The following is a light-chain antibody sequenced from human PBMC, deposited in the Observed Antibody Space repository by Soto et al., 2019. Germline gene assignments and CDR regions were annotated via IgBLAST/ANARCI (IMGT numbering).Light chain of an antibody. Sequence: EIVLTQTPGTLSLSPRERATLSCRASQSIGNNYLAWYQHKPGQAPRLLIYGASNRAPGIPNRFSGSGSETVFTLTISRLVPEDFTRYYCQLYGASPRTFGQGTQVEV. CDR2: GAS. V-gene: IGKV3-20*01. J-gene: IGKJ1*01. CDR3: QLYGASPRT. CDR1: QSIGNNY.